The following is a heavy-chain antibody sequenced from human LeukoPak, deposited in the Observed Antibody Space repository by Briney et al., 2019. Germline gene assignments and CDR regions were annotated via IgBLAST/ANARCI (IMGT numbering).Heavy chain of an antibody. D-gene: IGHD6-13*01. CDR2: IYTNTGNP. Sequence: ASVKVSCKASGYTFTTYAMNWVRQAPGQGLEWMGWIYTNTGNPTYTQGFTGRFVFSLDTSVSTTYLQISNLKAEDTAVYYCARGIPVYGSSWSYYFDYWGQGTLVTVSS. CDR3: ARGIPVYGSSWSYYFDY. V-gene: IGHV7-4-1*02. J-gene: IGHJ4*02. CDR1: GYTFTTYA.